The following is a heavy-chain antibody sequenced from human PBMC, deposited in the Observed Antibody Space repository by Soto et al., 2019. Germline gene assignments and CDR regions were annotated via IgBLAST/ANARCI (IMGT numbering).Heavy chain of an antibody. Sequence: LRLSCTVSGFTFSSHAMHWVRQAPGKGLEWVSGISWNSGSIGYADSVKGRFTISRDNAKNSLYLQMNSLRAEDTALYYCAKDSGSYYGHDAFDIWGQGTMVTVSS. D-gene: IGHD1-26*01. J-gene: IGHJ3*02. CDR1: GFTFSSHA. CDR3: AKDSGSYYGHDAFDI. CDR2: ISWNSGSI. V-gene: IGHV3-9*01.